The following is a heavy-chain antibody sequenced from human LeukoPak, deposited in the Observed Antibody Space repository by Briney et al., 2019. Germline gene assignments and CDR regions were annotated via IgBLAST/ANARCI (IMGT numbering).Heavy chain of an antibody. V-gene: IGHV1-2*02. CDR2: INPNSGAT. CDR3: ASGKGSGSLQ. D-gene: IGHD1-26*01. CDR1: GYTFNVYF. Sequence: ASVKVSCKASGYTFNVYFMQWVRQAPGQGLEWMGWINPNSGATNYAQKFQGGVTLTLDTSNTAAYMELTSLTPDDTAIYYCASGKGSGSLQWGQGTLVTVSS. J-gene: IGHJ4*02.